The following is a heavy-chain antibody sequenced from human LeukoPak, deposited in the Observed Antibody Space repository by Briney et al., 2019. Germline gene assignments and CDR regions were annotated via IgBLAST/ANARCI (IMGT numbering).Heavy chain of an antibody. Sequence: SVKVSCKASGGTFSSYAISWVRQAPGQGLEWMGGIIPIFGAANYAQKFQGRVTITTDESTSTAYMELSSLRSEDTAVYYCARGPPIETMVVIPLDYWGQGTLVTVSS. D-gene: IGHD2-21*01. V-gene: IGHV1-69*05. CDR3: ARGPPIETMVVIPLDY. CDR2: IIPIFGAA. J-gene: IGHJ4*02. CDR1: GGTFSSYA.